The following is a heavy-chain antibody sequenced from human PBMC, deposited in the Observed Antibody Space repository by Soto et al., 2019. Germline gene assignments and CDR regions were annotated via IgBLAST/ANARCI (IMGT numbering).Heavy chain of an antibody. D-gene: IGHD3-22*01. J-gene: IGHJ4*02. CDR3: AKWIVYYGDSRGHLAY. V-gene: IGHV3-23*01. CDR1: GFTFRSYA. CDR2: ISGSAGST. Sequence: PGGSLRLSCAASGFTFRSYAMSWVRQAPGQGLEWVSSISGSAGSTYYADSVKGLFTISRDKSKNTLDLQMNSLRADDTAVYCCAKWIVYYGDSRGHLAYWGQGSLVPGSS.